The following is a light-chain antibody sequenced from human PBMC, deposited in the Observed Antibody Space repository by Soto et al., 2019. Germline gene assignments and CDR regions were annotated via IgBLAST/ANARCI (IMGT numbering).Light chain of an antibody. V-gene: IGKV3-15*01. J-gene: IGKJ1*01. CDR3: QQYDNWWT. CDR1: QSVSSN. Sequence: EIVMTQSPATLSVSPGERATLSCRASQSVSSNLAWYQHKPGKAPRVLIYAASTRATGIPDRLSGGGSGTEFTLTIRSLHSEDFGVYYCQQYDNWWTFGQGTKVDIK. CDR2: AAS.